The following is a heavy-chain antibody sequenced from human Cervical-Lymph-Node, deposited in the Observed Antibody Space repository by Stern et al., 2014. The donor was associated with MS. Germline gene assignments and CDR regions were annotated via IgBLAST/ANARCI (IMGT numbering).Heavy chain of an antibody. D-gene: IGHD2-8*02. V-gene: IGHV4-39*01. Sequence: QLQLQESGPGLVKPSETLSLTCAVSGDSISSYTHYLAWIRQPPGKGLEWIVSVYHMGPPYYNPSLKSRLTISVNTSKNHSSLGLNSVTAADTAVYYCAKHACTGAACPFDLWGQGTLVTVSS. CDR3: AKHACTGAACPFDL. CDR1: GDSISSYTHY. CDR2: VYHMGPP. J-gene: IGHJ4*02.